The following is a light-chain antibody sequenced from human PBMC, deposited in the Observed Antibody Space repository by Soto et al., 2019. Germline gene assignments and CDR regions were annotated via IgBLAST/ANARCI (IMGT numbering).Light chain of an antibody. J-gene: IGKJ4*01. Sequence: DIQMTQSPSSLSASVGDRVTITCRASQSISNYLNWYQQKPGKAPKLLIYGASSLQSGVPSRFGGSGSGTDFTLTISNLQPEDFATYYCQQTYRTPPVTFGGGTKV. CDR1: QSISNY. CDR2: GAS. V-gene: IGKV1-39*01. CDR3: QQTYRTPPVT.